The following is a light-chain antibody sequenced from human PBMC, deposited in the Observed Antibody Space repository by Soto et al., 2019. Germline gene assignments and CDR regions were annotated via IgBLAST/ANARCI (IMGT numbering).Light chain of an antibody. CDR1: QSVDIN. V-gene: IGKV3-15*01. CDR3: QQYNNWPIFT. Sequence: EIVMTQSPATLSVSPGERATLSCRASQSVDINLAWYQQKPGQAPRLLIFGASTRATGVPARFSGSGSGTEFTLTISSLQFEDFAVYYCQQYNNWPIFTFGPGTKVDIK. J-gene: IGKJ3*01. CDR2: GAS.